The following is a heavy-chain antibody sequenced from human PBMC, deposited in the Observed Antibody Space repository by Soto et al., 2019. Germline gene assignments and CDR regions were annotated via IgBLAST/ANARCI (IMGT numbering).Heavy chain of an antibody. Sequence: SETLSLTCTVCGGSISTYYWNWIRQSPGKGLEWIGYIYRTGSTHYNPSLNSRVAISLDTSRNKFSLKLNSVTAADTAVYFCARQIGDDTFDVWGQGTMVTVSS. CDR2: IYRTGST. CDR1: GGSISTYY. J-gene: IGHJ3*01. CDR3: ARQIGDDTFDV. V-gene: IGHV4-59*01. D-gene: IGHD3-3*01.